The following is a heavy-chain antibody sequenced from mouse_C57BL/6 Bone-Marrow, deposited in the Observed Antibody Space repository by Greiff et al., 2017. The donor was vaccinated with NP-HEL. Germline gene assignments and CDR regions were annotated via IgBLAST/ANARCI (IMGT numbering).Heavy chain of an antibody. D-gene: IGHD1-1*01. J-gene: IGHJ1*03. Sequence: EVKLVESGGGLVKPGGSLKLSCAASGFTFSDYGMHWVRQAPEKGLEWVAYISSGSSTIYYADTVKGRFTISSDNAKNTLFLQMTSLRSEDTAMYYCARPHYYGSSYNWYFDVWGTGTTVTVSS. CDR1: GFTFSDYG. V-gene: IGHV5-17*01. CDR2: ISSGSSTI. CDR3: ARPHYYGSSYNWYFDV.